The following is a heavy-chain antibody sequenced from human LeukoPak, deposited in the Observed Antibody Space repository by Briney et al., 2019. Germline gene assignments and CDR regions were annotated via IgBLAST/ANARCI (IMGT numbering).Heavy chain of an antibody. D-gene: IGHD3-9*01. J-gene: IGHJ6*02. CDR1: GGTFSSYA. Sequence: VASVTVSCKAPGGTFSSYAISWVRQAPGQGLEWMGGIIPIFGTANYAQKFQGRVTITADESTSTAYMELSSLRSEDTAVYYCARDGTQHYDILTGRYYYYGMDVWGQGTTVTVSS. V-gene: IGHV1-69*01. CDR2: IIPIFGTA. CDR3: ARDGTQHYDILTGRYYYYGMDV.